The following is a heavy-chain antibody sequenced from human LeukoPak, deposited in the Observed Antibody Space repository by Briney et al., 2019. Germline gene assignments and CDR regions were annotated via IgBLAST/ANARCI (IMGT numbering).Heavy chain of an antibody. V-gene: IGHV7-4-1*02. CDR3: ARVTHQYCSSTSCSNPYNWFDP. CDR1: GYTFTSYA. Sequence: ASVKVSCKASGYTFTSYAMNWVRQAPGQGLEWMGWINTNTGNPTYAQGFTGRFVFSLDTSVSTAYLQISSLKAEDTAVHYCARVTHQYCSSTSCSNPYNWFDPWGQGTLVTVSS. CDR2: INTNTGNP. J-gene: IGHJ5*02. D-gene: IGHD2-2*01.